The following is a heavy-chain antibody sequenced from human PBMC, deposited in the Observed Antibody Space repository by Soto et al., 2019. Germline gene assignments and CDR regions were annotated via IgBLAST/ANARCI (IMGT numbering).Heavy chain of an antibody. CDR3: ARGLYSGSYHYAFDI. D-gene: IGHD1-26*01. CDR1: GFTVSSSY. V-gene: IGHV3-53*02. Sequence: EVQLVETGGGLIQPGGSLRLSCAASGFTVSSSYMIWVRQAPGKGLEWVSVVYSGGTTYYTDSVKGRFTVSRDKSKNTLYVQMSSLRAEDTAVYYCARGLYSGSYHYAFDIWGLGTMVTVSS. CDR2: VYSGGTT. J-gene: IGHJ3*02.